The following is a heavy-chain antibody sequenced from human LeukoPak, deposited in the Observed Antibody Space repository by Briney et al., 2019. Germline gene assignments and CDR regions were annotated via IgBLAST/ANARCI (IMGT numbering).Heavy chain of an antibody. CDR2: ISSSGSTI. J-gene: IGHJ4*02. CDR3: AREVDFWSGFQGYFEY. V-gene: IGHV3-48*03. CDR1: GFTFSSYE. D-gene: IGHD3-3*01. Sequence: GGSLRLSCAASGFTFSSYEMNWVRQAPGKGLEWVSYISSSGSTIYYADSVKGRFTISRGNAKNSLYLQMNSLRAEDTAVYYCAREVDFWSGFQGYFEYWGQGTLLTVSS.